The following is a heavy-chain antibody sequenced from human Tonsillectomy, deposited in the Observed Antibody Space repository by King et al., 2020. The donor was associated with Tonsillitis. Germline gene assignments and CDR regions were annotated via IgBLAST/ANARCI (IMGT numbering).Heavy chain of an antibody. Sequence: VQLVESGGGVVQPGRSLRLSCAASGFTFSSYGMHWVRQAPGKGLEWVAVISYDGSNKYYADSVKGRFTISRDNSKNTLYLQMNSLRAEGTAVYYCAVIVVVITRGDAFDIWGQGTMVTVSS. CDR1: GFTFSSYG. V-gene: IGHV3-30*03. CDR2: ISYDGSNK. CDR3: AVIVVVITRGDAFDI. D-gene: IGHD3-22*01. J-gene: IGHJ3*02.